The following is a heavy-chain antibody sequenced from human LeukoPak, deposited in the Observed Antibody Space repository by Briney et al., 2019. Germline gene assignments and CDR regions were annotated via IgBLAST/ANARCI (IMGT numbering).Heavy chain of an antibody. CDR3: AIAAAGMALRD. CDR2: ISYDGSNK. J-gene: IGHJ4*02. Sequence: GGSLRLSCAASGFTFSSYGMHWVRQAPGKGLEWVAVISYDGSNKYYADSVKGRFTISRDNSKNTLYLQMNSLRAGDTAVYYCAIAAAGMALRDWGQGTLVTVSS. D-gene: IGHD6-13*01. CDR1: GFTFSSYG. V-gene: IGHV3-30*03.